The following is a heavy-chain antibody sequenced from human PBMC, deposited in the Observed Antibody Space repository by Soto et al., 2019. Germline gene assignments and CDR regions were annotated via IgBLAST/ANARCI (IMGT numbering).Heavy chain of an antibody. V-gene: IGHV4-31*03. J-gene: IGHJ5*02. D-gene: IGHD6-13*01. Sequence: PSETLSLTCTVSGGSISSGRYYWSWIRQHPGKGLEWIGYIYYSGSTYYNPSLKSRVTISGDTSKNQFSLKLSSVTAADTAVYYCARLPREGYSSSWYGLYWFDPWGQGTLVTVSS. CDR1: GGSISSGRYY. CDR2: IYYSGST. CDR3: ARLPREGYSSSWYGLYWFDP.